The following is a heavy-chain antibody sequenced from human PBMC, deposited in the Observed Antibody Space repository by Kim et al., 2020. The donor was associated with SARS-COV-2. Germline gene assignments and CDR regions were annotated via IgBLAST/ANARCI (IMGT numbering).Heavy chain of an antibody. J-gene: IGHJ2*01. Sequence: GGSLRLSCAASGFTFSSYSMNWVRQAPGKGLEWVSSISSSSSYIYYADSVKGRFTISRDNAKNSLYLQMNSLRAEDTAVYYCARDPALIAAAGCRYFDLWGRGTLVTVSS. CDR3: ARDPALIAAAGCRYFDL. CDR2: ISSSSSYI. CDR1: GFTFSSYS. V-gene: IGHV3-21*01. D-gene: IGHD6-13*01.